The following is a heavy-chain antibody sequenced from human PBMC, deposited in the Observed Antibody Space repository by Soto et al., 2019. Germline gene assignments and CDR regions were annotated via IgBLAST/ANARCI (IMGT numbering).Heavy chain of an antibody. D-gene: IGHD6-13*01. J-gene: IGHJ6*02. CDR2: ISGLNGDT. V-gene: IGHV1-18*01. CDR1: GYSFSSYG. Sequence: QVQLVQSGDEVKQPGASVKVSCKATGYSFSSYGLIWVRQAPGHGLEWMGWISGLNGDTNYAQSHQGRATMMTDTSTPTVYMEPRRLRSDDTPVYYCARAEAYSSSWYAMEVWGQGTTVTVSS. CDR3: ARAEAYSSSWYAMEV.